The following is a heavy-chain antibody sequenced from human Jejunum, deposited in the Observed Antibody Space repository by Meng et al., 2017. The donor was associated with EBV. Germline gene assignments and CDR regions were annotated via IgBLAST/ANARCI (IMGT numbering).Heavy chain of an antibody. J-gene: IGHJ2*01. V-gene: IGHV1-2*06. CDR1: AYTFAGYY. CDR2: INPNSGGA. CDR3: AREGLVGDLRYFDL. D-gene: IGHD3-16*01. Sequence: QVRLVQSGAEVKKPGASVKVSCKASAYTFAGYYMHWVRQAPGQGLEWMGRINPNSGGANYAQKFQGRVTMTRDTSISTAYMELSRLRSDDTAVYYCAREGLVGDLRYFDLWGRGTLVTVSS.